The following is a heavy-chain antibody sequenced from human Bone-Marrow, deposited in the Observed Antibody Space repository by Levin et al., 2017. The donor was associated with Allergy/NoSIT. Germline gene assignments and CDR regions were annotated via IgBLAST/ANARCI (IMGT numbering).Heavy chain of an antibody. CDR1: GFTFSNYG. CDR3: TTCQFSGYDLIDY. V-gene: IGHV3-23*01. CDR2: ISDGNGRT. Sequence: PGGSLRLSCAASGFTFSNYGMSWVRQAPGKGLEWVSTISDGNGRTYYGDPVKGRFTISRDNSNNMLYLQMDSLRAEDTALYYCTTCQFSGYDLIDYWGQGTLVTVSS. J-gene: IGHJ4*02. D-gene: IGHD5-12*01.